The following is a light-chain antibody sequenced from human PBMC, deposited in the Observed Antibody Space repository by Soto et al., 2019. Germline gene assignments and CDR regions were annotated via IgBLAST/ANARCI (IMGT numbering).Light chain of an antibody. Sequence: QSALTQPASVSGSPGQSITISCTGTSSDLGSYDFVSWYQQHPGKAPKLIIYEVNYRPSGSSNRFSGSKSGNTASLTISGLQTDDEADYYCSSYTTTSTFVFGTGTKVTVL. J-gene: IGLJ1*01. CDR1: SSDLGSYDF. CDR2: EVN. CDR3: SSYTTTSTFV. V-gene: IGLV2-14*01.